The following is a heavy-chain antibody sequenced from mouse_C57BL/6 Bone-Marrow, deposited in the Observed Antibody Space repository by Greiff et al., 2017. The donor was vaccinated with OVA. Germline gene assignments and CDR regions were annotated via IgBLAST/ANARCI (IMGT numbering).Heavy chain of an antibody. Sequence: QVQLQQSGPELVKPGASVKISCKASGYAFSNSWMNWVKQRPGKGLEWIGRIYPGDGDTSYNGKFKGKATLTADKSSSTAYMQLRSLTSEDSAVYFCAGEGVYGAFAYWGQGTLVTVSA. V-gene: IGHV1-82*01. CDR2: IYPGDGDT. D-gene: IGHD1-1*02. CDR3: AGEGVYGAFAY. J-gene: IGHJ3*01. CDR1: GYAFSNSW.